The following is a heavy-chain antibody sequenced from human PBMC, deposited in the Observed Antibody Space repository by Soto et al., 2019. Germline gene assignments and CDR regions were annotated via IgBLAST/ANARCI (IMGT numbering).Heavy chain of an antibody. D-gene: IGHD1-7*01. V-gene: IGHV1-3*04. Sequence: GASVKVSCKASGYTFTSYPMHWVRQAPGQRLEWMGWINTGNGDTKYSQNFQGRVTMTTDTSTSTAYMELRSLRSDDTAVYYCAREARSWNYVDTAYYFDYWGQGTLVTVSS. CDR3: AREARSWNYVDTAYYFDY. CDR1: GYTFTSYP. J-gene: IGHJ4*02. CDR2: INTGNGDT.